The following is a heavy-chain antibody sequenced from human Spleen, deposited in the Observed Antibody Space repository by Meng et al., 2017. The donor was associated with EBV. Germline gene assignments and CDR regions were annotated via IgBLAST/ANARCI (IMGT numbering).Heavy chain of an antibody. CDR1: GETSSSYA. V-gene: IGHV1-69*01. Sequence: QVQLVQSGAEVKKPGSSVRVSCKASGETSSSYAVHWVRQAPGQGLEWMGGIIPILGTGNYAEKLKGRVTITADESTRTVYMDLSRLTSEDTAVYYCAREGPDRCLDYWGQGTLVTVSS. CDR2: IIPILGTG. CDR3: AREGPDRCLDY. J-gene: IGHJ4*02. D-gene: IGHD2-8*01.